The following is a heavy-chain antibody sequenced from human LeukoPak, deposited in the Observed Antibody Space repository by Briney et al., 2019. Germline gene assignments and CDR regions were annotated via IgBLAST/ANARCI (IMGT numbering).Heavy chain of an antibody. V-gene: IGHV4-34*01. Sequence: SETLSLTCAVYGGSFSGYYWSWIRQPPGKGLEWIGEINHSGSTNYNPSLKSRVTISVDTSKNLFSLKLSSVTAADTAVYYCARGRLLWFGELIIFDYWGQGTLVTVSS. CDR3: ARGRLLWFGELIIFDY. D-gene: IGHD3-10*01. CDR2: INHSGST. J-gene: IGHJ4*02. CDR1: GGSFSGYY.